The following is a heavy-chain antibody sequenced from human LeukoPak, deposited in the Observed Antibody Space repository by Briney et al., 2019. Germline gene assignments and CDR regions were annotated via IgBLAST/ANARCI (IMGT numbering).Heavy chain of an antibody. CDR1: GYSISSGYY. J-gene: IGHJ3*02. CDR2: IYHSGST. CDR3: ARLIAAAGTVFALPFDI. V-gene: IGHV4-38-2*01. Sequence: KPSETLSLTCAVSGYSISSGYYWGWIRQPPGKGLEWIGSIYHSGSTYYNPSLKSRVTISVDTSKNQFSLKLSSVTAADTAVYYCARLIAAAGTVFALPFDIWGQGTMVTVSS. D-gene: IGHD6-13*01.